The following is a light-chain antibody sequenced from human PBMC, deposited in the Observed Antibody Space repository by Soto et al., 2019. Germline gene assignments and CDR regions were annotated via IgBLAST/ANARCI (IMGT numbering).Light chain of an antibody. CDR3: LQYETYPLT. J-gene: IGKJ4*01. V-gene: IGKV1-5*03. CDR2: KAS. CDR1: QSIRSE. Sequence: IHMAHAPSTLSASVGDIVTITFRASQSIRSELAWYQEKPGKAPNLLIYKASSLDSGVPSRFSGSGYGTEFTLTVSSLQPDDFATYYCLQYETYPLTFGGGTKVDIK.